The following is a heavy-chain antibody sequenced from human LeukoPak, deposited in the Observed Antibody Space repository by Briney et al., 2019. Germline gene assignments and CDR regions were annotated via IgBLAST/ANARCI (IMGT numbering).Heavy chain of an antibody. CDR1: GFTFSNYA. Sequence: PGGSLRLSCAASGFTFSNYAMSWVRQAPGKGLEWVSAISDSGGATNCADSVKGRFTISRDNSKNTLYLQMNSLRAEDTAVYYCAKRSCGGGSRNFDYWGQGTLVTVSS. CDR2: ISDSGGAT. J-gene: IGHJ4*02. CDR3: AKRSCGGGSRNFDY. D-gene: IGHD2-15*01. V-gene: IGHV3-23*01.